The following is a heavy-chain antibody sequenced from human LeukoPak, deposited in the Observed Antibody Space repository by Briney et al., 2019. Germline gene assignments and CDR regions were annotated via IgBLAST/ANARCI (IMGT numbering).Heavy chain of an antibody. CDR1: GGSFSGYY. V-gene: IGHV4-34*01. D-gene: IGHD3-9*01. J-gene: IGHJ6*03. CDR3: AREYDILTGYYMADYYYYMDV. Sequence: PSGTLSLTCAVYGGSFSGYYWGWIRQPPGKGLEWIGSIYYSGSTYYNPSLKSRVTISVDTSKNQFSLKLSSVTAADTAVYYCAREYDILTGYYMADYYYYMDVWGKGTTVTISS. CDR2: IYYSGST.